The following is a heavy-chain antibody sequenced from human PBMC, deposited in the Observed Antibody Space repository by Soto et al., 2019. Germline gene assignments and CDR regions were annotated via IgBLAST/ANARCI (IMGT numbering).Heavy chain of an antibody. D-gene: IGHD1-26*01. CDR1: GFVFTDYA. CDR3: AKEGPGGGRHFYYAMDV. V-gene: IGHV3-30*18. Sequence: SVRLSCAASGFVFTDYAMHWVRRAPGKGLEWVALITNDGNNEYYRETVKGWFSISRWRSTHTLDLLMNSLRPEDTGVYYCAKEGPGGGRHFYYAMDVWGQGTTVTVSS. J-gene: IGHJ6*02. CDR2: ITNDGNNE.